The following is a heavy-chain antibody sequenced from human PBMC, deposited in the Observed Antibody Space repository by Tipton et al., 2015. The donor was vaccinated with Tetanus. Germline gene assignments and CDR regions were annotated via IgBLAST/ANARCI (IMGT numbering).Heavy chain of an antibody. D-gene: IGHD3-3*01. Sequence: GLVKPSETLSLTCTVTGDSLKNYYWSWIRQSAGKGLEWIGRIYSSGRTDYNPSFESRVVINVDTANNQFTLRLTSVLAADAAVYYCAREGRRNFYDSFDEWGQGVMVTVSS. CDR1: GDSLKNYY. V-gene: IGHV4-4*07. CDR3: AREGRRNFYDSFDE. CDR2: IYSSGRT. J-gene: IGHJ4*03.